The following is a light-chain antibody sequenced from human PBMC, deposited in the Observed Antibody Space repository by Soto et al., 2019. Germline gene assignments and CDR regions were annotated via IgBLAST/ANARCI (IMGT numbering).Light chain of an antibody. J-gene: IGLJ2*01. CDR3: CSYAGSYPYVV. V-gene: IGLV2-11*01. Sequence: QPVLTQPRSVSGSPGQSVTISCTGTSSDVGGYNYVSWYQQHPGKAPKLMIYDVSKRPSGVPDRFSGSKSGNTASLTISGLQAEDEADYYCCSYAGSYPYVVFGGGTKLTVL. CDR2: DVS. CDR1: SSDVGGYNY.